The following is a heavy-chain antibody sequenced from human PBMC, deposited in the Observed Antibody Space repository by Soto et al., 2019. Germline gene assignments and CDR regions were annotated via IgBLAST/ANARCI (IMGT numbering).Heavy chain of an antibody. D-gene: IGHD5-12*01. J-gene: IGHJ4*02. CDR1: GYTFTSYY. CDR3: ARDAQIGHGYSAYHTF. Sequence: QVQLVQSGAEVTKPGASVKVSCKASGYTFTSYYIHWVRQAPGQGLEWVGLNNPSGGRTAYARKFQGRVIMTRSTSTSPVYREMNSLRSEDTGVYFCARDAQIGHGYSAYHTFWGQGTLVTVSS. CDR2: NNPSGGRT. V-gene: IGHV1-46*01.